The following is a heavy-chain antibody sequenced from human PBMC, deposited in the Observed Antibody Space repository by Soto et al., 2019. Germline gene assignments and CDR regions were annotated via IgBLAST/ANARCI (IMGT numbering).Heavy chain of an antibody. D-gene: IGHD1-26*01. CDR3: TRGLLSGSSYSGGWYYFDS. CDR1: GDSISSGNW. Sequence: SETLSLTCAVSGDSISSGNWWSWVRQPPGKGLEWIGQINHSGSAVYNPSLRDRVTISAMSNNQFSLDLSSVTAADTAVYYCTRGLLSGSSYSGGWYYFDSWGQGTMVTVSS. V-gene: IGHV4-4*02. CDR2: INHSGSA. J-gene: IGHJ4*02.